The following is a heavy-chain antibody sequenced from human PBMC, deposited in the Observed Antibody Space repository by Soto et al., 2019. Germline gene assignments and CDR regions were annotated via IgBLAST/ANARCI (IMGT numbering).Heavy chain of an antibody. CDR2: INGDGSYT. CDR1: GFTFSTYW. Sequence: EVQLVESGGGLVQPGGSLRLSCAASGFTFSTYWMHWVRQAPENGLLWVSHINGDGSYTDFADSVKGRFTISRDNAKNTVYLQMQSLRVEDTAVYFCVRTWHGFDIWGPGTMVTVSS. J-gene: IGHJ3*02. CDR3: VRTWHGFDI. V-gene: IGHV3-74*01.